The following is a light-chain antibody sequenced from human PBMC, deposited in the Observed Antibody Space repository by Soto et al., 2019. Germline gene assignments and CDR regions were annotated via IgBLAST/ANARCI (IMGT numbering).Light chain of an antibody. CDR2: AAS. V-gene: IGKV1-39*01. J-gene: IGKJ5*01. CDR3: QQSYSTPIT. Sequence: IPMTQSPSSPSASVRERITHTCLSSQSITYYLNWYQQIPGKAPKVLIYAASNLQSGVPSRFSGSGSGTDFTLTISSLQPEDFATYYCQQSYSTPITFGQGTRLEIK. CDR1: QSITYY.